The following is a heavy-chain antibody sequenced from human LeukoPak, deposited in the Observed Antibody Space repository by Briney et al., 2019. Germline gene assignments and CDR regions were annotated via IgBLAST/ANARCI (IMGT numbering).Heavy chain of an antibody. CDR2: ISYDGSNK. D-gene: IGHD6-19*01. J-gene: IGHJ4*02. CDR3: AKPGIAVAGLRYYFDY. V-gene: IGHV3-30*18. CDR1: GFTFSSYG. Sequence: GGSLRLSCAASGFTFSSYGMHWVRQAPGKGLEWVAVISYDGSNKYYADSVKGRFTISRDNSKNTLYLQMNSLRAEDTAVYYCAKPGIAVAGLRYYFDYWGQGTLVTVSS.